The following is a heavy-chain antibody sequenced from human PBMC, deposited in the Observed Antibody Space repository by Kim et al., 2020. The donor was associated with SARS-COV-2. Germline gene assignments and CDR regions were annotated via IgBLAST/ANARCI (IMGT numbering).Heavy chain of an antibody. V-gene: IGHV3-74*01. D-gene: IGHD2-2*02. CDR2: INSDGSST. J-gene: IGHJ1*01. CDR1: GFTFSSYW. Sequence: GGSLRLSCAASGFTFSSYWMHWVRQAPGKGLVWVSRINSDGSSTSYADSVKGRFTISRDNAKNTLYLQMNSLRAEDTAVYYCARGITTDDIVVVPAAIGPLKYFQHWGQGTLVTVSS. CDR3: ARGITTDDIVVVPAAIGPLKYFQH.